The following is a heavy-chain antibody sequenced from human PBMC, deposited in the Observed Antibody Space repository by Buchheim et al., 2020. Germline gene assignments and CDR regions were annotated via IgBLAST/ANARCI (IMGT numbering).Heavy chain of an antibody. D-gene: IGHD2-2*01. Sequence: QVQLVESGGGLVKPGGSLRLSCAASGFTFSNYYMSWIRQAPGKGLEWVSYINSSGIYTNYADSVKGRFTISRDNAKNSLYLQMNSLRAEDTAVYYCARAGRYCSSTSCYGYYYYMDVWGKGT. CDR2: INSSGIYT. CDR1: GFTFSNYY. V-gene: IGHV3-11*05. CDR3: ARAGRYCSSTSCYGYYYYMDV. J-gene: IGHJ6*03.